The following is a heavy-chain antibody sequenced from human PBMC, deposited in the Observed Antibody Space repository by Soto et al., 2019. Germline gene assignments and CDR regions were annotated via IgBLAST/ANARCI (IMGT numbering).Heavy chain of an antibody. CDR1: GGSISSYY. D-gene: IGHD3-22*01. V-gene: IGHV4-4*07. CDR3: ARGWWGGAPYYYDSSGYFDY. Sequence: SETLSLTCTVSGGSISSYYWSWIRQPAGKGLEWIGRIYTSGSTNYNPSLKSRVTMSVDTSKNQFSLKLSSVTAADTAVYYCARGWWGGAPYYYDSSGYFDYWGQGTLVTVSS. CDR2: IYTSGST. J-gene: IGHJ4*02.